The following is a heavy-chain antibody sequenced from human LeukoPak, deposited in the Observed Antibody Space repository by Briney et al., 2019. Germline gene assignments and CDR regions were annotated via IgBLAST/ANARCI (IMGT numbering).Heavy chain of an antibody. Sequence: QSGGSLRLSCAASGFTFDDYAMHWVRQAPGKGLEWVSGISWNSGTIGYADSVKGRFTISRDNAKNSLYLQMNSLRAEDTAVYYCARDYSSSSGKHAFDIWGQGTMVTVSS. CDR2: ISWNSGTI. CDR1: GFTFDDYA. V-gene: IGHV3-9*01. J-gene: IGHJ3*02. CDR3: ARDYSSSSGKHAFDI. D-gene: IGHD6-13*01.